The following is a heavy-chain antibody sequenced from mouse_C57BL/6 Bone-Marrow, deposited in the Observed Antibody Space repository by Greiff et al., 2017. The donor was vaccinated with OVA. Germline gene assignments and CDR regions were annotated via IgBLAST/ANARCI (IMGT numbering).Heavy chain of an antibody. CDR3: APSYYSNPWFAY. V-gene: IGHV8-12*01. CDR2: IYWDDDK. Sequence: QVTLKECGPGILQSSQTLSLTCSFSGFSLSTSGMGVSWIRQPSGKGLEWLAHIYWDDDKRYNPSLKSRLTISKDTSRNQVFLKITSVDTADTATYYCAPSYYSNPWFAYWGQGTLVTVSA. D-gene: IGHD2-5*01. J-gene: IGHJ3*01. CDR1: GFSLSTSGMG.